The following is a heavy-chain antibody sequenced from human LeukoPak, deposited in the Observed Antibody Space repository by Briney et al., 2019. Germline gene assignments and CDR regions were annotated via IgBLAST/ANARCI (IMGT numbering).Heavy chain of an antibody. V-gene: IGHV1-2*02. D-gene: IGHD5-24*01. CDR3: ARIRDGYNDAYDI. Sequence: ASVKVSCKASGGTFSSYAISWVRQAPGQGLEWMGWINPNSGGTNYAQKFQGRVTMTRDTSASTVYMELSSLRSEDTAIYYCARIRDGYNDAYDIWGQGTVVTVPS. CDR1: GGTFSSYA. J-gene: IGHJ3*02. CDR2: INPNSGGT.